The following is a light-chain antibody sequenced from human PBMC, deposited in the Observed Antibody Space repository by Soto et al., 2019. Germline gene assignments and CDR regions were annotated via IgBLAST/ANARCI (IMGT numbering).Light chain of an antibody. V-gene: IGLV2-14*03. CDR3: SSYGASATL. CDR2: DVS. J-gene: IGLJ2*01. Sequence: QSALTQPASLSGSPGQSITITCTGTSSDIGSYNYVSWYQQHPAKAPKLLIFDVSYRPSGISDRFSGSKSGNTASLTISGLQPEDEADYYCSSYGASATLLGGGTKLTVL. CDR1: SSDIGSYNY.